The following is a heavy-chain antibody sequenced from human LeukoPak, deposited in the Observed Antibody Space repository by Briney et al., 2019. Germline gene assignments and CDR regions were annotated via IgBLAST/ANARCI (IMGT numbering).Heavy chain of an antibody. CDR2: IYPGDSDT. J-gene: IGHJ5*02. D-gene: IGHD1-26*01. V-gene: IGHV5-51*01. CDR3: ARSVSSGSYFGIGVNWFDP. CDR1: GYSFTSYW. Sequence: GESLKISCKGSGYSFTSYWIGWVRQMPGKGLEWMGIIYPGDSDTRYSPSFQGQVTISADKSISTAYLQWSSLKASDTAMYYCARSVSSGSYFGIGVNWFDPWGQGTLVTVSS.